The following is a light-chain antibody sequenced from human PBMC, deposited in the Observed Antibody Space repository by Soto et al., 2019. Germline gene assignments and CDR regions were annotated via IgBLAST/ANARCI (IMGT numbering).Light chain of an antibody. V-gene: IGLV2-14*01. CDR2: EVT. CDR1: SSDVGGYDF. Sequence: QSALTQPASVSGSPGQSITISCTGTSSDVGGYDFVSWYRQYPGQAPKILIYEVTHRPSGVPDRFSGSKSGNTASLTISGLQSEDEADYYCASWDDNLNGPVFGRGTKLTVL. CDR3: ASWDDNLNGPV. J-gene: IGLJ2*01.